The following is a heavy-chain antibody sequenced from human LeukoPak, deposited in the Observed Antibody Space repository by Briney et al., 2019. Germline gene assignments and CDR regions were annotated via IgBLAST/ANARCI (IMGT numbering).Heavy chain of an antibody. CDR3: ARGRLLTGHNPYYYYYMDV. V-gene: IGHV1-69*13. CDR1: GGTFSSYA. D-gene: IGHD3-9*01. J-gene: IGHJ6*03. Sequence: SVKVSCKASGGTFSSYAISWVRQAPGQGLEWMGGIIPIFGTANYAQKFQGRVTITADESTSTAYMELSSLRSEDTAVYYCARGRLLTGHNPYYYYYMDVWGKGTTVTVSS. CDR2: IIPIFGTA.